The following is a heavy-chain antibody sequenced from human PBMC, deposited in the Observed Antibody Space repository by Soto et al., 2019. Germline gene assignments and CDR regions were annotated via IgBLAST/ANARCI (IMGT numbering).Heavy chain of an antibody. D-gene: IGHD3-16*02. V-gene: IGHV1-46*01. Sequence: ASVKFSCKASGYTFTDYYIHWVRQAPGQGLEWMGVINPSGGSTTYAQRFQGRVTMTRDTSTSTVYMELSSLRSEDTAVYYCARGVMIAFGGVIVDNWFERWGKGTLVTVS. J-gene: IGHJ5*02. CDR1: GYTFTDYY. CDR2: INPSGGST. CDR3: ARGVMIAFGGVIVDNWFER.